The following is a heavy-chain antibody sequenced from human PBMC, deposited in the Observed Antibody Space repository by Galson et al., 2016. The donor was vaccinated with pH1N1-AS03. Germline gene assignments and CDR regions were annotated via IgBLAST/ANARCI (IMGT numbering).Heavy chain of an antibody. J-gene: IGHJ6*03. CDR2: ISGSGGTT. Sequence: SLRLSCAASGFSFSTYAMTWVRQAPGRGLEWVSGISGSGGTTYYAESVKGRSAISRDNSKNALYLLMNILRAEDTAVYYCAKGDDFWSGYSPNYYYCMAVWGKGTTVTVSS. V-gene: IGHV3-23*01. CDR1: GFSFSTYA. CDR3: AKGDDFWSGYSPNYYYCMAV. D-gene: IGHD3-3*01.